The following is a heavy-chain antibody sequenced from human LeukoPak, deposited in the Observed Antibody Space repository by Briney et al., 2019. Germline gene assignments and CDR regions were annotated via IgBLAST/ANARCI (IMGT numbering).Heavy chain of an antibody. J-gene: IGHJ6*02. CDR2: ISSSGSPI. CDR3: ARDRGYSYGHTYYYGMDV. V-gene: IGHV3-48*03. CDR1: GFSFSSYE. D-gene: IGHD5-18*01. Sequence: GGSLRLSCAASGFSFSSYEMNWVRQAPGKGLERILYISSSGSPIYYADSVKGRFTISRDNAKNSLYLQMSSLRAEDTAVYYCARDRGYSYGHTYYYGMDVWGQGATVTVSS.